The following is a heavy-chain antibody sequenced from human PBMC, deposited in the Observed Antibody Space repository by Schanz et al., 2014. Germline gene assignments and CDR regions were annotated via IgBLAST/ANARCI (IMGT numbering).Heavy chain of an antibody. CDR2: IFFSGST. D-gene: IGHD1-26*01. V-gene: IGHV4-59*08. J-gene: IGHJ6*02. CDR3: ARLGVGDKAYYYYGTDV. Sequence: QVPLQESGPGLVKPSETLSLTCTVSGVSIGGYYWSWIRQPPGKGLEWIGYIFFSGSTTYNPSFNSRVTISVDMSKTQFALTLSSVPAADTAVYYCARLGVGDKAYYYYGTDVWGQGTTVLVSS. CDR1: GVSIGGYY.